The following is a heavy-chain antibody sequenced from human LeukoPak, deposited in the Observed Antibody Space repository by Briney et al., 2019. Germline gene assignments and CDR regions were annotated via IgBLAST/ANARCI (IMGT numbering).Heavy chain of an antibody. CDR3: TRDQTPYY. Sequence: GGSLGLSCAASGFTFSSYEMNWVRQAPGKGLEWVGFIRSQIYGGTPEYAASVKGRFTISRDDSEGVAYLQMNSLKTEDTAVYYCTRDQTPYYWGQGTLVTVSS. CDR2: IRSQIYGGTP. V-gene: IGHV3-49*04. J-gene: IGHJ4*02. CDR1: GFTFSSYE.